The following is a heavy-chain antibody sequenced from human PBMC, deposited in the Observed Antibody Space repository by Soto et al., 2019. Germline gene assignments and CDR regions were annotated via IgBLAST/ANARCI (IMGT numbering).Heavy chain of an antibody. D-gene: IGHD3-16*01. J-gene: IGHJ1*01. CDR3: ARWGTTGGLDV. Sequence: QVQLVESGGGVVQPGTSLRVSCGGSGFTFRRYVIHWVRQAPGKGLEWVALTSYDGSYKYYGASVRGRFTISRDNSRNTVDLQMDRLRLEDKALYYCARWGTTGGLDVWGQGTLGSVSS. CDR2: TSYDGSYK. V-gene: IGHV3-30*19. CDR1: GFTFRRYV.